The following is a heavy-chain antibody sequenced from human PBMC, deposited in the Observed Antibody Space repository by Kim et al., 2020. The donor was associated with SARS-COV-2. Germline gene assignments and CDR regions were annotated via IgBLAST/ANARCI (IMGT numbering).Heavy chain of an antibody. Sequence: GGSLRLSCAASGFTFSSYAMSWVRQAPGKGLEWVSAISGSGGSTYYADSVKGRLTISRDNSKNTLYLQMNSLRAEDTAVYYCAKTRDSVWGSYRFFDYWGQGTLVTVSS. CDR3: AKTRDSVWGSYRFFDY. V-gene: IGHV3-23*01. J-gene: IGHJ4*02. CDR2: ISGSGGST. CDR1: GFTFSSYA. D-gene: IGHD3-16*02.